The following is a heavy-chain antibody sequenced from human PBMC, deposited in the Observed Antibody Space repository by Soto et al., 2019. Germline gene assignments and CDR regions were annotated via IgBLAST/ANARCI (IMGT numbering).Heavy chain of an antibody. CDR2: IWYDGSYN. J-gene: IGHJ6*02. Sequence: QVQLVDSGGGVVQPGRSLRLSCAASGFTFSSYGMHWVRQAPDKGLEWVATIWYDGSYNSYADSVKGRFTISRDNSKNTLYLQMNSLRAEDTAVNYCARDRGYYYYGMDVWGQGTTVTVSS. V-gene: IGHV3-33*01. CDR1: GFTFSSYG. CDR3: ARDRGYYYYGMDV.